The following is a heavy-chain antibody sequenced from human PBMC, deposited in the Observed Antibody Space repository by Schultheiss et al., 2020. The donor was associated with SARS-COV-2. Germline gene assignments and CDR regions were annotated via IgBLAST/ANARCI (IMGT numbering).Heavy chain of an antibody. CDR3: ASPNCSGGSCPLDY. Sequence: SVKVSCKASGYTFTGYYMHWVRQAPGQGLEWMGWIIPILGIANYAQKFQGRVTITADKSTSTAYMELSSLRSEDTAVYYCASPNCSGGSCPLDYWGQGTLVTVSS. V-gene: IGHV1-69*10. J-gene: IGHJ4*02. CDR1: GYTFTGYY. CDR2: IIPILGIA. D-gene: IGHD2-15*01.